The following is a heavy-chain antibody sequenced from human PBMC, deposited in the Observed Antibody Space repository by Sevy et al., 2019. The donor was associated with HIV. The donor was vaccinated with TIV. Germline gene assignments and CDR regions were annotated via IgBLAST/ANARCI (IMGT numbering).Heavy chain of an antibody. J-gene: IGHJ4*02. CDR2: RSSGSSFI. Sequence: GGSLRLSCAASGFRISGYTMNWVRRAPGKGLEWVSCRSSGSSFIYYADSLKGRFTISRDNARNLLYLQMNSLRVEDTAVYYCARVGLGDCSGTNCSPNDYWGQGTLVTVSS. CDR3: ARVGLGDCSGTNCSPNDY. D-gene: IGHD2-2*01. V-gene: IGHV3-21*01. CDR1: GFRISGYT.